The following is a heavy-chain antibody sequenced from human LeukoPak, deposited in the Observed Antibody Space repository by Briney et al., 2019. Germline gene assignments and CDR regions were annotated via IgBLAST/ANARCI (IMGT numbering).Heavy chain of an antibody. CDR3: ARHTVTTGGPGLSRVYFDY. CDR2: ISSSGSTI. CDR1: GFTFSDYY. J-gene: IGHJ4*02. Sequence: GGSLRLSCAASGFTFSDYYMSWIRQAPGKGLEWVSYISSSGSTIYYADSVKGRFTIFRDNAKNSLYLQMNSLRAEDTAVYYCARHTVTTGGPGLSRVYFDYWGQGTLVTVSS. V-gene: IGHV3-11*04. D-gene: IGHD4-11*01.